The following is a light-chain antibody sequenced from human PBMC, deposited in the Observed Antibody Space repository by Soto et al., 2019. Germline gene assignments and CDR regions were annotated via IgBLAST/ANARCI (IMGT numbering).Light chain of an antibody. CDR2: DVI. V-gene: IGLV2-11*01. CDR3: CSYAGSYSYV. J-gene: IGLJ1*01. Sequence: QSVLTQPRSVSGSPGQSVSISRTGARSDVGGYDYVSWYQQHPDKAPKVIIYDVIKRPSGVPDRFSGSKSGNTASLTISGLQSDDEADYYCCSYAGSYSYVFGPGTKLTVL. CDR1: RSDVGGYDY.